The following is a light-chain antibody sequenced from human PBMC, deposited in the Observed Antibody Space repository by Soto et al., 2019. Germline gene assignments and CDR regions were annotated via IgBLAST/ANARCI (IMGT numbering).Light chain of an antibody. CDR1: QSVSSRY. V-gene: IGKV3-20*01. Sequence: EIVLTQSPGTLSLSPGERVNLSCRASQSVSSRYVAWYQHKTGQPPRLLISGASSRATGIPDRFSGSGSGADFTLTISRLEPEDFAVYYCQQYCSSPPTFGGGTKVEIK. J-gene: IGKJ4*01. CDR3: QQYCSSPPT. CDR2: GAS.